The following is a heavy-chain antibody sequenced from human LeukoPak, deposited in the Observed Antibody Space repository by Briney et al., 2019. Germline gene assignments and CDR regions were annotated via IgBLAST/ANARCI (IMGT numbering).Heavy chain of an antibody. CDR3: ARDHPRGYSYGYTNAFDI. CDR1: GGSISSYY. Sequence: SETLSLTCTVSGGSISSYYWSWIRQPAGKGLEWIGRIYTSGSTNYNPSLKSRATMSVDTSKNQFSLKLSSVTAADTAVYYCARDHPRGYSYGYTNAFDIWGQGTMVTVSS. CDR2: IYTSGST. V-gene: IGHV4-4*07. J-gene: IGHJ3*02. D-gene: IGHD5-18*01.